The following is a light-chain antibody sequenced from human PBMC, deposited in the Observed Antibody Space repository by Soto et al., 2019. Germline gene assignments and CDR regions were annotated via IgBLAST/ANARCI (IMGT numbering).Light chain of an antibody. Sequence: EIVLTHSPGTLSLSPGESAALACSASQSVSSSYLAWYQQKPGQAPRLLIYDASNRATGIPARFSGSGSGTDFTLTISSLEPEDFVVYYCQQRSSWPCNFGQGTRPEIK. V-gene: IGKV3D-20*02. CDR1: QSVSSSY. J-gene: IGKJ5*01. CDR2: DAS. CDR3: QQRSSWPCN.